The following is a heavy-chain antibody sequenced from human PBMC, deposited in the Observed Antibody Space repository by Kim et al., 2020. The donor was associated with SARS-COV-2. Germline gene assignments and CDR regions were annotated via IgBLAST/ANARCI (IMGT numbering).Heavy chain of an antibody. V-gene: IGHV1-8*01. CDR2: MNPNSGNT. D-gene: IGHD6-13*01. CDR1: GYTFTSYD. Sequence: ASVKVTCKASGYTFTSYDINWVRQATGQGLEWMGWMNPNSGNTGYAQKFKGRVTMTRNTSISTAYMELSSLRSEDTAVYYCAYARIAAAGTSYYFDYWGQGTLVTVSS. J-gene: IGHJ4*02. CDR3: AYARIAAAGTSYYFDY.